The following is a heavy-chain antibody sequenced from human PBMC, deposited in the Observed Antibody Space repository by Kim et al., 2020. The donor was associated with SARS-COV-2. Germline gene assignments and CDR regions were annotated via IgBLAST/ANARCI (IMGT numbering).Heavy chain of an antibody. J-gene: IGHJ4*02. D-gene: IGHD3-16*01. Sequence: GNTNYAQKLQGRVTMTTDTSTSTAYMELRSLRSDDTAVYYCATGGQHFGYWGQGTLVTVSS. V-gene: IGHV1-18*01. CDR3: ATGGQHFGY. CDR2: GNT.